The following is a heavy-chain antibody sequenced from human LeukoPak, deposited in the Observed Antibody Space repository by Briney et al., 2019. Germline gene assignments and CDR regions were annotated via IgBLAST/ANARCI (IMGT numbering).Heavy chain of an antibody. J-gene: IGHJ5*02. CDR1: GGTFSSYA. Sequence: ASVKVSCKASGGTFSSYAISWVRQAPGQGLEWMGGIIPIFGTANYAQKFQGRVTITADKSTSTAYMELSSLRSEDTAVYYRAKQNIVGATPTKYNWFDPWGQGTLVTVSS. D-gene: IGHD1-26*01. CDR2: IIPIFGTA. V-gene: IGHV1-69*06. CDR3: AKQNIVGATPTKYNWFDP.